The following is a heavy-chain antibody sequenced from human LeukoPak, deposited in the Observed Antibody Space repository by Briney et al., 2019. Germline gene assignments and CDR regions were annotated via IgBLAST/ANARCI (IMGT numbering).Heavy chain of an antibody. J-gene: IGHJ6*02. CDR3: AKYYDFWSGYQYTSDYYCYYSMDV. CDR1: GFTLSDYA. CDR2: ISGSGVST. D-gene: IGHD3-3*01. Sequence: GGSLRLSCAVSGFTLSDYAMNWVRQAPGKGLEWVSTISGSGVSTYYADSVKGRFTISRDISKNTLYLQMNSLRAGDTAVYYCAKYYDFWSGYQYTSDYYCYYSMDVWGHGTTVTVSS. V-gene: IGHV3-23*01.